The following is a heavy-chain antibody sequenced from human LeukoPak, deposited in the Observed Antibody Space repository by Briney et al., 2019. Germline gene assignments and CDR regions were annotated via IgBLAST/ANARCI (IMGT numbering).Heavy chain of an antibody. V-gene: IGHV1-18*01. CDR2: ISDYNHNT. CDR1: GYTFTSYV. D-gene: IGHD2-15*01. Sequence: HRASVTVSCKASGYTFTSYVISWVRQAPGQGLEWMGWISDYNHNTNYAQNLQGRVTMTTDTSTSTAYMELRSLRSDDTAVYYCARISLGYCSGGSCYAVDYWGQGTLVTVSS. J-gene: IGHJ4*02. CDR3: ARISLGYCSGGSCYAVDY.